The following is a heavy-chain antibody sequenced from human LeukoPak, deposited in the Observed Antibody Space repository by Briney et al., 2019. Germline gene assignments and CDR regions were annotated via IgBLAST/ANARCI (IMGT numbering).Heavy chain of an antibody. V-gene: IGHV4-59*01. CDR1: GGSISSYY. D-gene: IGHD5-18*01. CDR2: IYYSGST. J-gene: IGHJ6*02. CDR3: ARGRYSYALPYYYYYYGMDV. Sequence: PSETLSLTCTVSGGSISSYYWSWIRQPPGKGLEWIGYIYYSGSTNYNPSLKSRVTISVDTSKNQFSLKLSSVTAADTAVYYCARGRYSYALPYYYYYYGMDVWGQGTTVTVSS.